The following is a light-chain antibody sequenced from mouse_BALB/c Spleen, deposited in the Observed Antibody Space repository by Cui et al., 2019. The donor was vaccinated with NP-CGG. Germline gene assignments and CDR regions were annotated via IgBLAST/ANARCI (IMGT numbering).Light chain of an antibody. CDR2: GTN. CDR1: TGAVTTSNY. CDR3: ALWYSNHWV. V-gene: IGLV1*01. J-gene: IGLJ1*01. Sequence: QAVVTQESALTTSPGETVTLTCRSSTGAVTTSNYANWVQEKPDHLFTGLIGGTNNRAPGFPARVSGSLIGDKAALTITGAQTEDEAIYFCALWYSNHWVFGGGTKLTVL.